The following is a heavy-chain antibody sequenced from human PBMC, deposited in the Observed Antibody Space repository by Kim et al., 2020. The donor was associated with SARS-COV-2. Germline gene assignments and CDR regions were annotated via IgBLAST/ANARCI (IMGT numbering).Heavy chain of an antibody. V-gene: IGHV3-30*02. CDR3: AKGVWFDP. CDR2: GSNK. Sequence: GSNKCGADAVKPRFTLTRDKSKNTLYLQINGLRAEDTAVYYCAKGVWFDPWGQGTLVTVSS. J-gene: IGHJ5*02.